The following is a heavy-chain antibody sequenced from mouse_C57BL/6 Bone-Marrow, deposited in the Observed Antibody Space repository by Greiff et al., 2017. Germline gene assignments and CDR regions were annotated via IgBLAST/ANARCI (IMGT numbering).Heavy chain of an antibody. CDR1: GYTFTSYW. CDR3: ARSGDSSGY. J-gene: IGHJ2*01. D-gene: IGHD3-2*02. Sequence: QVQLKQPGAELVKPGASVKMSCKASGYTFTSYWITWVKQRPGQGLEWIGDIYPGSGSTNYNEKFKSKATLTVDTSSSTAYMQLSSLTSEDSAAYYCARSGDSSGYWGQGTTLTVSS. CDR2: IYPGSGST. V-gene: IGHV1-55*01.